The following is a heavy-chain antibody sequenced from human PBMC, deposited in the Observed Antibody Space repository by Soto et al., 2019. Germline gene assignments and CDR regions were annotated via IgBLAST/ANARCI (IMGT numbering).Heavy chain of an antibody. CDR1: GFTFSSYD. D-gene: IGHD6-13*01. Sequence: GGSLRLSCAASGFTFSSYDMHWVRQATGKGLEWVSAIGTAGDTYYPGSVKGRFTISRENAKNSLYLQMNSLRAGDTAVYYCARAGTSSSWYGDPYGMDVWGQGTTVTVSS. CDR3: ARAGTSSSWYGDPYGMDV. J-gene: IGHJ6*02. CDR2: IGTAGDT. V-gene: IGHV3-13*04.